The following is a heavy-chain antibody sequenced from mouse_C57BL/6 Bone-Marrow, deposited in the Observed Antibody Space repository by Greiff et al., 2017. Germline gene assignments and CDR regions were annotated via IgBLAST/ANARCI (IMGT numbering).Heavy chain of an antibody. CDR2: IDPENGDT. D-gene: IGHD1-1*01. Sequence: EVQLQQSGAELVRPGASVKLSCTASGFNIKDDYMHWVKQRPEQGLEWIGWIDPENGDTEYASKFQGKATITADTSSNTAYLQLSSLTSEDTAVYYCTRLTTGYAMDYWGQGTSVTVSS. CDR3: TRLTTGYAMDY. CDR1: GFNIKDDY. J-gene: IGHJ4*01. V-gene: IGHV14-4*01.